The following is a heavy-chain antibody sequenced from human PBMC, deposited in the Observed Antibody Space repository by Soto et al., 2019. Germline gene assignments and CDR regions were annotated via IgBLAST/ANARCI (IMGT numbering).Heavy chain of an antibody. CDR2: INHSGST. CDR1: GLSFSCYY. D-gene: IGHD2-8*02. CDR3: ARDKITGLFDY. V-gene: IGHV4-34*01. J-gene: IGHJ4*02. Sequence: SETLSLTCAFYGLSFSCYYLTWLRQPPGTGLEWIGEINHSGSTNYNPSLKSRVTISVDTSKNQFSLKLTSVTAADTAVYYCARDKITGLFDYWGQGTLVTVSS.